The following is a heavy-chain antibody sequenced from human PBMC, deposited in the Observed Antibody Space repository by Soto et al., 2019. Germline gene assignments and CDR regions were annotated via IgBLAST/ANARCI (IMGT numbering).Heavy chain of an antibody. CDR2: ISNDGSNE. CDR3: AKGEVRGIIPSYFDY. D-gene: IGHD3-10*01. CDR1: GFPFWWFG. V-gene: IGHV3-30*18. J-gene: IGHJ4*02. Sequence: PGGSLRLGCSVSGFPFWWFGMNGVRKAPGKGLEWVARISNDGSNEYYVDSVKGRFTISRDNSKNTLYLQMDSLRAEDTAVYYCAKGEVRGIIPSYFDYWGLGTLVTVSS.